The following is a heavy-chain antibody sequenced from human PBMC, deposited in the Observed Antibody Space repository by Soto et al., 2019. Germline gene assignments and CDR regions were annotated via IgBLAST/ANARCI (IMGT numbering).Heavy chain of an antibody. CDR1: GDSFTGFW. J-gene: IGHJ1*01. V-gene: IGHV5-51*01. CDR2: IYPRDSDT. CDR3: TRQHPLDSRVGYT. D-gene: IGHD6-19*01. Sequence: GESLKISCKVSGDSFTGFWIGWVRQVPGKGLEWLGSIYPRDSDTRYSPSFQGQVTISADKSLSTAYLQWNSLQASDTAIYYCTRQHPLDSRVGYTWGQGTLVTVSS.